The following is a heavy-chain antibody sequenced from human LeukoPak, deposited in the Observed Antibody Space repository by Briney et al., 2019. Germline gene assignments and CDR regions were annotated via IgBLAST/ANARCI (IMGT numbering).Heavy chain of an antibody. J-gene: IGHJ5*02. Sequence: ASVKVSCKASGGTCSSYAISWVRQAPGQGLEWMGGIIPIFGTANYAQKFQGRVTITADESTSTAYMELSSLRSEDTAVYYCARGGRFGELLSTPPWGQGTLGTVAS. D-gene: IGHD3-10*01. V-gene: IGHV1-69*13. CDR2: IIPIFGTA. CDR1: GGTCSSYA. CDR3: ARGGRFGELLSTPP.